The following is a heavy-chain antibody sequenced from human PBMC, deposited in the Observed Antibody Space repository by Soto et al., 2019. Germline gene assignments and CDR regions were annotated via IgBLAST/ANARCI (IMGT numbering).Heavy chain of an antibody. D-gene: IGHD3-16*01. J-gene: IGHJ6*01. CDR2: IYYSGST. CDR3: AISLDYVWGRNCMDV. Sequence: SETLSLTCAVSGGSLSSGGYSWSWIRHPPGKGLEWIGYIYYSGSTYYNPSLKSRVTISLDTSKKQFSLKLSSVTAADTAVYYCAISLDYVWGRNCMDVWGQGTTVTVSS. CDR1: GGSLSSGGYS. V-gene: IGHV4-30-2*05.